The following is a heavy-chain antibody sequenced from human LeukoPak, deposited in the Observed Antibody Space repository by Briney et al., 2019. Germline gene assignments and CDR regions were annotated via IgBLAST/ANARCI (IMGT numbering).Heavy chain of an antibody. CDR2: MDPDSGNT. Sequence: ASVKVSCKASGYTFSSYDINWVRQATGQGLEWMGWMDPDSGNTAYAQKFQGRVTMTRNTSITTAYMELSSLRSEDTAVYYCARGRGSSSWYNRWFDPWGQGTLVTVSS. D-gene: IGHD6-13*01. J-gene: IGHJ5*02. CDR1: GYTFSSYD. V-gene: IGHV1-8*01. CDR3: ARGRGSSSWYNRWFDP.